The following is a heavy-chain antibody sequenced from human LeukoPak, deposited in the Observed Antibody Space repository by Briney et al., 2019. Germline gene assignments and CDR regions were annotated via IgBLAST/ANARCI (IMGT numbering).Heavy chain of an antibody. CDR1: GGSISGSSYY. CDR3: ACETGYSSFQIDY. D-gene: IGHD6-13*01. V-gene: IGHV4-61*02. CDR2: IYTSGST. Sequence: TSSETLSLTCSVSGGSISGSSYYWSWIRQPAGKGLEWIGRIYTSGSTNYNPSLKSRVTMSVDTSKNQFSLKLSSVTAADTAVYYCACETGYSSFQIDYWGQGTLVTVSS. J-gene: IGHJ4*02.